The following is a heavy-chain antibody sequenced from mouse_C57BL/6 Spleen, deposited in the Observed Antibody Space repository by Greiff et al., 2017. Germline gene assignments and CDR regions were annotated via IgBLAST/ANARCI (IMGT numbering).Heavy chain of an antibody. J-gene: IGHJ2*01. V-gene: IGHV1-15*01. CDR2: IDPETGGT. CDR3: TRWHFDY. Sequence: VQLQQSGAELVRPGASVTLSCKASGYTFTDYEMHWVKQTPVHGLEWIGAIDPETGGTAYNQKFQGKAILTADKSSSTAYMELRSLTSEDSAVYYCTRWHFDYWGQGTTLTVSS. CDR1: GYTFTDYE.